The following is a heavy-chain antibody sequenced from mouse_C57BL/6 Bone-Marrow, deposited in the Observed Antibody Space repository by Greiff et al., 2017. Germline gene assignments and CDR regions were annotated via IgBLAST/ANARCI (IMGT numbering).Heavy chain of an antibody. J-gene: IGHJ2*01. CDR1: GYTFTDYY. V-gene: IGHV1-26*01. CDR2: INPNNGGT. D-gene: IGHD2-4*01. Sequence: EVQLQQSGPELVKPGASVKISCKASGYTFTDYYMNWVKQSHGKSLEWIGDINPNNGGTSYNQKFKGKATLTVDKSSSTAYMELRSLTSEDSAVYYCARDGRLRYVDYWGQGTTLTVSS. CDR3: ARDGRLRYVDY.